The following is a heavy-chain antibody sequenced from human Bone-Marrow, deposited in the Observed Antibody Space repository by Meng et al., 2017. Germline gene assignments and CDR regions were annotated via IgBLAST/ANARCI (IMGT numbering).Heavy chain of an antibody. CDR3: ARDISSSGYYYGGY. CDR2: IYTSGRT. J-gene: IGHJ4*02. Sequence: SETLSLTCAVSGGSISRSNWWSWVRQPAGKGLEWIGRIYTSGRTNYNPSLKSRVTMSVETSKNQFSLKLSSVTAADTAMYYCARDISSSGYYYGGYWGQGTLVTVSS. D-gene: IGHD3-22*01. V-gene: IGHV4-4*07. CDR1: GGSISRSNW.